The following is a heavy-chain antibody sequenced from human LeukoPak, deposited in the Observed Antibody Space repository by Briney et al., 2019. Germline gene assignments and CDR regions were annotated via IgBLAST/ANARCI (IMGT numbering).Heavy chain of an antibody. D-gene: IGHD3-22*01. J-gene: IGHJ4*02. CDR3: ARLTYYYDSSGYYPTHFDY. CDR1: GGSFSGYY. Sequence: SETLSLTCAVYGGSFSGYYWSWIRQPPGKGLEWIGEINHSGSTNYNPSLKSRVTISVDTSKNQFSLKLSSVTAADTAVYYCARLTYYYDSSGYYPTHFDYWGQGTLVTVSS. V-gene: IGHV4-34*01. CDR2: INHSGST.